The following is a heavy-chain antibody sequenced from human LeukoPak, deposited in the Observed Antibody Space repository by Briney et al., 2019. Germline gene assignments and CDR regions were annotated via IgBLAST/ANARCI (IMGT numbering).Heavy chain of an antibody. CDR2: IYSGGST. Sequence: ETLSLTCAVSGASIRNTSFYWGWIRQPPGKGLQWIASIYSGGSTYYADSVKGRFTISRDNSKNTLYLQMNSLRAEDTAVYYCAKEGNSSWTNWFDPWGQGTLVTVSS. V-gene: IGHV3-53*01. J-gene: IGHJ5*01. CDR3: AKEGNSSWTNWFDP. CDR1: GASIRNTSFY. D-gene: IGHD6-13*01.